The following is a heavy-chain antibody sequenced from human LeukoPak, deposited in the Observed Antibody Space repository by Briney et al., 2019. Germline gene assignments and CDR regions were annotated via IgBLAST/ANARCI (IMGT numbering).Heavy chain of an antibody. CDR1: GGSISSSSYY. Sequence: SETLSLTCTVSGGSISSSSYYWGWIRQPPGKGLEWIGSIYYSGTTYYNPSLKSRVTISVDTSKNQFSLKLSSVTAADTAVYYCARGAGWLIDYWGQGILVTVSS. CDR2: IYYSGTT. D-gene: IGHD3-16*01. J-gene: IGHJ4*02. CDR3: ARGAGWLIDY. V-gene: IGHV4-39*07.